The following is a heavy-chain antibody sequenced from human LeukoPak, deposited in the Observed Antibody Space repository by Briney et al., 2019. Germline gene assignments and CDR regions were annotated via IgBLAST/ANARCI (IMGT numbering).Heavy chain of an antibody. CDR3: ARGSQSLGYCSGGSCRAKIFDY. V-gene: IGHV4-34*01. CDR1: GGSFSGYY. J-gene: IGHJ4*02. Sequence: PSETLSLTCAVYGGSFSGYYWSWIRQPPGKGLEWIGEINHSGSTNYNPSLKSRFTISVDTSKNQFSLKLSSVTAADTAVYYCARGSQSLGYCSGGSCRAKIFDYWGQGTLVTVSS. CDR2: INHSGST. D-gene: IGHD2-15*01.